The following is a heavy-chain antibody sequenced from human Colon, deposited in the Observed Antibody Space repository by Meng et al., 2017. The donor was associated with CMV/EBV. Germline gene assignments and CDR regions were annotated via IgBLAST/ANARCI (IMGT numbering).Heavy chain of an antibody. CDR2: IYSGGSAT. Sequence: GESLKISCAASGFTFSSYSMNWVRQAPGKGLEWVSVIYSGGSATYYADSVKGRFTISRDNMLYLEMNSLRAEDTAVYYCVKNFGGSISGWYTFELWGQGTLVTVSS. D-gene: IGHD6-19*01. J-gene: IGHJ4*02. V-gene: IGHV3-23*03. CDR3: VKNFGGSISGWYTFEL. CDR1: GFTFSSYS.